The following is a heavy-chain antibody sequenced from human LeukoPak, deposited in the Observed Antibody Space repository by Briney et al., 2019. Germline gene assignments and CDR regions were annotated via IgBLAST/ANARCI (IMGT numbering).Heavy chain of an antibody. CDR3: ARGGVITFGGVMVRFDY. D-gene: IGHD3-16*01. V-gene: IGHV4-34*01. Sequence: SETLSLTCAVYGGSFSGYYWSWIRQPPGKGLEWIGEINHSGSTNYNPSLKSRVTISVDTSKNQFSLKLSSVTAADTAVYYCARGGVITFGGVMVRFDYWGQGTLVTVSS. J-gene: IGHJ4*02. CDR1: GGSFSGYY. CDR2: INHSGST.